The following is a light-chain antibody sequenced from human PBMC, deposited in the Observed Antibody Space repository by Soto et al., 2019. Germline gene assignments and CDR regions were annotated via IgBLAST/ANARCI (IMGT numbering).Light chain of an antibody. J-gene: IGKJ1*01. CDR2: SAS. CDR3: QKYDSAPRT. Sequence: DIQMTQSPSSLSASVGDSVTITCRASQGINNYIAWYQQKPGKVPVLLIYSASTLKPGIPSRFSGSGAGTDFTLTISSLQPEDFATYYCQKYDSAPRTFGQGTKVDIK. V-gene: IGKV1-27*01. CDR1: QGINNY.